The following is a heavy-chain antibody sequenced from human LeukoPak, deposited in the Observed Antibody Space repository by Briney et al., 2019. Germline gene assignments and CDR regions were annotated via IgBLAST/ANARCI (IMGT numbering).Heavy chain of an antibody. J-gene: IGHJ5*02. D-gene: IGHD4-17*01. CDR2: IYYSGST. CDR3: ARGMTTVTLGWFDP. CDR1: GGSISSYY. Sequence: SETLSLTCTVSGGSISSYYWSWIRQPPGKGLEWIGYIYYSGSTNYNPSLKSRVTISVDKSKNQFSLKLSSVTAADTAVYYCARGMTTVTLGWFDPWGQGTLVTVSS. V-gene: IGHV4-59*12.